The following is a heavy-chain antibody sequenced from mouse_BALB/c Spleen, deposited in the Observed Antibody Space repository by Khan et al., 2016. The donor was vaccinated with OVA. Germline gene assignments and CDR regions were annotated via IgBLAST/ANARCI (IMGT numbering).Heavy chain of an antibody. CDR3: ARKNKAYYSNDYTMDD. CDR1: GYAFTNYL. Sequence: QIQLVQSGAELVRPGTSVKVSCKASGYAFTNYLIEWIKQRPGQGLEWIGVINPGSGGTNYNEKFKGKATLTADKSSSTAYMQLSSLTSGDSAVYYCARKNKAYYSNDYTMDDWGQGTSVTVAS. D-gene: IGHD2-5*01. CDR2: INPGSGGT. J-gene: IGHJ4*01. V-gene: IGHV1-54*03.